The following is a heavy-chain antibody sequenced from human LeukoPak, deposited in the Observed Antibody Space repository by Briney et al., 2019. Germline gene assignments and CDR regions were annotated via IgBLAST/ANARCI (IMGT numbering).Heavy chain of an antibody. V-gene: IGHV1-2*02. J-gene: IGHJ4*02. CDR2: TNPNSGGT. D-gene: IGHD3-22*01. CDR3: AREDDSSGYYLGDDY. CDR1: GYTFTGYF. Sequence: ASVKVSCKASGYTFTGYFMHWGRQAPGQGLEWMGWTNPNSGGTNYAQKFQGRVTMTRDTSISTAYMELSRLRSDDTAVYYCAREDDSSGYYLGDDYWGQGTLVTVSS.